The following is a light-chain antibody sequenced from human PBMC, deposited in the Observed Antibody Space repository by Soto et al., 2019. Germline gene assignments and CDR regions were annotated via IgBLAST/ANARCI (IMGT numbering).Light chain of an antibody. CDR2: DVT. Sequence: QSALTQPRSVSGSPGQSVTISCTGTSSDVGGYYYVSWYQHHPGKVPKLMIYDVTKRPSGVPDRFSGSKSGNTASLTISGLQAEDEAEYYCCSYAGRSSLVFGGGTKVTVL. J-gene: IGLJ2*01. CDR1: SSDVGGYYY. CDR3: CSYAGRSSLV. V-gene: IGLV2-11*01.